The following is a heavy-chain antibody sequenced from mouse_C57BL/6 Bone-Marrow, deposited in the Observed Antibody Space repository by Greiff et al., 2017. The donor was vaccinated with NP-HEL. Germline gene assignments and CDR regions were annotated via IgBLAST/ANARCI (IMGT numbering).Heavy chain of an antibody. CDR2: IDPETGGT. J-gene: IGHJ2*01. CDR1: GYTFTDYE. V-gene: IGHV1-15*01. D-gene: IGHD1-1*01. CDR3: TRWGYYGSSYNFDY. Sequence: QVQLQQSGAELVRPGASVTLSCKASGYTFTDYEMHWVKQTPVHGLEWIGAIDPETGGTAYNQKFKGKAILTADQSSSTAYMELRSLTSEDSAVYYCTRWGYYGSSYNFDYWGQGTTLTVSS.